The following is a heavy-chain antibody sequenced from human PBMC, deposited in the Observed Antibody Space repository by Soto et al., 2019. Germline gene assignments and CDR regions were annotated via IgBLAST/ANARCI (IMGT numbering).Heavy chain of an antibody. CDR3: AASKGGDSSKADAFHI. CDR1: GFTFSSYW. D-gene: IGHD2-21*02. Sequence: GGSLRLSCAASGFTFSSYWMHWVRQAPGKGLVWVSRINSDGSSTTYADSVKGRFTISRDNAKNTLYLQMNSLRAEDTAVYYCAASKGGDSSKADAFHIWGQGTMVTVSS. V-gene: IGHV3-74*01. CDR2: INSDGSST. J-gene: IGHJ3*02.